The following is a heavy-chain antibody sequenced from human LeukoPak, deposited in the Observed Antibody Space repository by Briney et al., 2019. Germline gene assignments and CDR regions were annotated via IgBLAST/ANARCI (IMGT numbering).Heavy chain of an antibody. CDR3: AREVAVAGDAFDI. V-gene: IGHV1-69*06. J-gene: IGHJ3*02. D-gene: IGHD6-19*01. CDR1: VGTFSSYA. Sequence: SVKVSCKASVGTFSSYAISWVRQAPGQGLEWMGGIIPIFGTANYAQKFQGRVTITADKSTSTAYMELSSLRSEDTAVYYCAREVAVAGDAFDIWGQGTVVTVSS. CDR2: IIPIFGTA.